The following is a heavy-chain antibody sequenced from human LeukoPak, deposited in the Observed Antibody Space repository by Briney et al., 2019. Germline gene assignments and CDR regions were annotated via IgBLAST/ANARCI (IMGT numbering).Heavy chain of an antibody. CDR1: GYTFTSYG. V-gene: IGHV1-18*01. CDR2: ISAYNGNT. CDR3: ARDRTYFGEFDY. J-gene: IGHJ4*02. Sequence: ASVKVSCKASGYTFTSYGISWARQAPGQGLEWMGWISAYNGNTNYAQKLQGRVTMTTDTSTSTAYMELRSLRSDDTAVYYCARDRTYFGEFDYWGQGTLVTVSS. D-gene: IGHD3-10*01.